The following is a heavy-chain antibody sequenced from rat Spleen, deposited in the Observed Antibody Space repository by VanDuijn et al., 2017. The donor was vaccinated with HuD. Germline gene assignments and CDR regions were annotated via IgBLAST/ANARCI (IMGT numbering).Heavy chain of an antibody. Sequence: EVQMVESGGGLVQPGRSLKLSCAASGFTFSDYAMAWVRQAPKKGLEWVATIIYDGSSTYYRDSVKGRFTVSRDNAKGTLFLQMDSLRSEDTATYYCAKSRFYYYDGGYYCFNYWGQGVMVTVSS. CDR2: IIYDGSST. V-gene: IGHV5-17*01. D-gene: IGHD1-12*02. J-gene: IGHJ2*01. CDR1: GFTFSDYA. CDR3: AKSRFYYYDGGYYCFNY.